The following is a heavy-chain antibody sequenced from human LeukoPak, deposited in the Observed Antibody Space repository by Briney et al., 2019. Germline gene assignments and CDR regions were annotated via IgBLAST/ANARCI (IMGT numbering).Heavy chain of an antibody. Sequence: GASVKVSCKASGCTFTSYGISWVRQAPGQGLEWMGWISAYNGNTNYAQKLQGRVTMTTDTSTSTAYMELRSLRSDDTAVYYCARAWYYYDSSGYLPDYWGQGTLVTVSS. CDR3: ARAWYYYDSSGYLPDY. V-gene: IGHV1-18*01. CDR1: GCTFTSYG. CDR2: ISAYNGNT. J-gene: IGHJ4*02. D-gene: IGHD3-22*01.